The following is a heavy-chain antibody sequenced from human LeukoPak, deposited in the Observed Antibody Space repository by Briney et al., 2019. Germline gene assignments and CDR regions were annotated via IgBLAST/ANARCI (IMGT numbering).Heavy chain of an antibody. V-gene: IGHV1-2*02. Sequence: ASVKVSCKASGYTFTGYYMHWVRQAPGQGLEWMGWINPNSGGTNYAQKFQGRVTMTRDTSISTAYMELSRLRSEDTAVYYCASPDAAMESTFDYWGQGTLLTVSS. CDR1: GYTFTGYY. J-gene: IGHJ4*02. D-gene: IGHD5-18*01. CDR2: INPNSGGT. CDR3: ASPDAAMESTFDY.